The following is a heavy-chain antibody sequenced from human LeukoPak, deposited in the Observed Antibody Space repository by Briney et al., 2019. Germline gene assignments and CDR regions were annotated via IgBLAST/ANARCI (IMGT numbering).Heavy chain of an antibody. V-gene: IGHV3-23*01. CDR1: GITLSNYG. CDR2: ISDRGSRT. J-gene: IGHJ4*02. CDR3: AKRGVVIRVILVGFHKEAYYFDS. Sequence: GGSLRLSCAVSGITLSNYGMSWVRQAPGKGLEWVAGISDRGSRTNYADSAKGRFTISTDHPKNTLYLQMNSLRAEDTAVYFCAKRGVVIRVILVGFHKEAYYFDSWGQGALVTVSS. D-gene: IGHD3-22*01.